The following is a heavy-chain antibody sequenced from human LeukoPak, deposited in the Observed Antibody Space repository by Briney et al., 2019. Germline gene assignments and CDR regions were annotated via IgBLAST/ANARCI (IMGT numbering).Heavy chain of an antibody. Sequence: SETLSLTCTVSGGSISSYYWSWIRQPPGKGLEWIGSIYYSGSTYYNPSLKSRVTISVDTSKNQFSLKLSSVTAADTAVYYCARPRRRVLRITMVRGARDAFDIWGQGTMVTVSS. D-gene: IGHD3-10*01. CDR1: GGSISSYY. J-gene: IGHJ3*02. CDR2: IYYSGST. V-gene: IGHV4-59*05. CDR3: ARPRRRVLRITMVRGARDAFDI.